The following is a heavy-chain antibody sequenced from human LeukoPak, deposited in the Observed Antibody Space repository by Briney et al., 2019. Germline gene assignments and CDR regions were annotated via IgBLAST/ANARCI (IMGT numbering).Heavy chain of an antibody. J-gene: IGHJ4*02. Sequence: KPGGSLRLSCSASGFTFSSYAMSWVRQARGKGLEWVSVISGSGGSTYYVDSVKGRFTISRDNSKNTLYLQMNSLRAEDTAVYYCAKDGVATAGRGSHFDYWGQGTLVTVSS. CDR1: GFTFSSYA. V-gene: IGHV3-23*01. D-gene: IGHD6-13*01. CDR3: AKDGVATAGRGSHFDY. CDR2: ISGSGGST.